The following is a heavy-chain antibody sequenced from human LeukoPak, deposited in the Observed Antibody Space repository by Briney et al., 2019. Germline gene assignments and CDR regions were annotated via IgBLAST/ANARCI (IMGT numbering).Heavy chain of an antibody. CDR3: ARDGYYYDSSGYYFLDY. CDR2: ISSSGSTI. D-gene: IGHD3-22*01. J-gene: IGHJ4*02. V-gene: IGHV3-48*02. CDR1: GFSFGSYI. Sequence: GGSLRLSCAASGFSFGSYIMNWVRQAPGKGLEWVSYISSSGSTIYYSDSVKGRFTISRDNAKNSLCLQMNSLRDEDTAVYYCARDGYYYDSSGYYFLDYWGQGTLVTVSS.